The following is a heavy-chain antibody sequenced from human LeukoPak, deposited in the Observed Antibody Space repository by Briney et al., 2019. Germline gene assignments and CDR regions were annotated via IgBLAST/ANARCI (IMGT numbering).Heavy chain of an antibody. CDR2: ISSSSSYT. CDR3: ARLGRGYSYGYVVDY. Sequence: GGSLRLSCAASGFTFSDYYKSWIRQAPGKGLEWVSYISSSSSYTNYADSVKGRFTISRDNAKNSLYLQMNSLRAEDTAVYYCARLGRGYSYGYVVDYWGQGTLVTVSS. V-gene: IGHV3-11*06. J-gene: IGHJ4*02. D-gene: IGHD5-18*01. CDR1: GFTFSDYY.